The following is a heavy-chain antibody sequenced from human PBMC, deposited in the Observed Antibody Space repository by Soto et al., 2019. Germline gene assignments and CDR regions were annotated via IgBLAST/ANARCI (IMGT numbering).Heavy chain of an antibody. D-gene: IGHD1-26*01. CDR1: GYTFTXXA. J-gene: IGHJ4*02. Sequence: QVQLVQSGAEVKKPGASVKVSCKASGYTFTXXAMHWVRQAPGQRLEWMGWINAGNGNTKYSQKFQGRVTITRDTSASTAYMELSSLRSEDTAVYYCARDTGVGATHYYFDYWGQGTLVTVSS. V-gene: IGHV1-3*01. CDR3: ARDTGVGATHYYFDY. CDR2: INAGNGNT.